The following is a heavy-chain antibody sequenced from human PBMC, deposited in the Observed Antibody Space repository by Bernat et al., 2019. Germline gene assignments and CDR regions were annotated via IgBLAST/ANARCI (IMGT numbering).Heavy chain of an antibody. CDR3: ARGPTYYYYYMDV. J-gene: IGHJ6*03. CDR2: ISYDGRNK. CDR1: GFTFSSYA. Sequence: QVQLVESGGGVVQPGRSLRLSCAASGFTFSSYAMHWVRQAPGKGLEWVAVISYDGRNKYYAGSVNVRFTISRDTSKNTLYLQMNSLRAEDTAVYYCARGPTYYYYYMDVWGKGTTVTVSS. V-gene: IGHV3-30*01.